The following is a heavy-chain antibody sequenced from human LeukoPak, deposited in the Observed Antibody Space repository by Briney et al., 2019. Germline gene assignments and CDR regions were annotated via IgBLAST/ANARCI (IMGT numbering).Heavy chain of an antibody. D-gene: IGHD3-10*01. CDR3: ARESFSENAFDI. V-gene: IGHV3-74*01. Sequence: TGGSLRLSCAASGFIFSSYWMHWVRHAPGKGLAWVSRINTDGSSTSYADSVKGRFTISRDNAKNTLYLQMGSLRAEDMAVYYCARESFSENAFDIWGQGTMVTVSS. J-gene: IGHJ3*02. CDR2: INTDGSST. CDR1: GFIFSSYW.